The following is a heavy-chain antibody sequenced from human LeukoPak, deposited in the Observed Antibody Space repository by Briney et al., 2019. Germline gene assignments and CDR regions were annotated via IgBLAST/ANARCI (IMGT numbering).Heavy chain of an antibody. V-gene: IGHV3-23*01. CDR2: ISVSGGSE. CDR1: RLTFNSNA. CDR3: ASHAHDYDSSGYFDS. Sequence: GSLRLSCVVSRLTFNSNAVYWVRQAPGKGLEWVSGISVSGGSEYYADSVKGRFSVSRDNSKHTVYLQMNSLRAEDTAVYFCASHAHDYDSSGYFDSWGQGALVTVSS. J-gene: IGHJ4*02. D-gene: IGHD3-22*01.